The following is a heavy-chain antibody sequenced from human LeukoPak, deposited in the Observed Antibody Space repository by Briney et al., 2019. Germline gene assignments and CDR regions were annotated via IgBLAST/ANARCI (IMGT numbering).Heavy chain of an antibody. CDR2: IKQDGSEK. CDR3: AREILEWEYYYYYMDV. J-gene: IGHJ6*03. Sequence: HPGGSLRLSCAASGFTFSDYYMSWVRQAPGKGLEWVANIKQDGSEKYYVDSVKGRFTISRDNAKNSLYLQMNSLRAEDTAVYYCAREILEWEYYYYYMDVWGKGTTVTVSS. V-gene: IGHV3-7*01. D-gene: IGHD3-3*01. CDR1: GFTFSDYY.